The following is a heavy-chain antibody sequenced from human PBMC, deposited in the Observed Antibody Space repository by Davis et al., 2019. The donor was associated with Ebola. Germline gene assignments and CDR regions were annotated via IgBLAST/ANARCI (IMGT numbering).Heavy chain of an antibody. V-gene: IGHV4-61*05. CDR1: GGSISSSSYY. Sequence: PSETLSLTCTVSGGSISSSSYYWSWIRQPPGKGLEWIGYIYYSGSTNYNPSLKSRVTISVDTSKNQFSLKLSSVTAADTAVYYCARRTFDWFDPWGQGTLVTVSS. CDR2: IYYSGST. D-gene: IGHD3-10*01. J-gene: IGHJ5*02. CDR3: ARRTFDWFDP.